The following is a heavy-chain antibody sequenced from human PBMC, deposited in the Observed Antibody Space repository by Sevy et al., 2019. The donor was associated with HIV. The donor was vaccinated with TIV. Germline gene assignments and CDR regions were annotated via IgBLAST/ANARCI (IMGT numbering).Heavy chain of an antibody. CDR1: GFTFSSYA. CDR3: AKERSEGNYVSSDYNGMDV. V-gene: IGHV3-23*01. J-gene: IGHJ6*02. D-gene: IGHD4-4*01. CDR2: ISGSGGST. Sequence: GGSLRLSCAASGFTFSSYAMSWVRQAPGKGLEWVSAISGSGGSTYYADSVKGRFTISRDNSKNTLYLQMNSLRAEDTGVYDSAKERSEGNYVSSDYNGMDVWGQGTTVTVSS.